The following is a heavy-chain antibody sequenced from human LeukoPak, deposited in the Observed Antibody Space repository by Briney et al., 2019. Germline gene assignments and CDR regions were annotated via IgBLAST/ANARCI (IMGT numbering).Heavy chain of an antibody. J-gene: IGHJ4*02. Sequence: SETLSLTCTVSGGSISSGSYYWSWIRQPPGKGLEWIGYIYYSGSTNYNPSLKSRVTISVDTSKNQFSLKLSSATAADTAVYYCARDAGRGYSYGTIDYWGQGTLVTVSS. D-gene: IGHD5-18*01. CDR1: GGSISSGSYY. CDR2: IYYSGST. CDR3: ARDAGRGYSYGTIDY. V-gene: IGHV4-61*01.